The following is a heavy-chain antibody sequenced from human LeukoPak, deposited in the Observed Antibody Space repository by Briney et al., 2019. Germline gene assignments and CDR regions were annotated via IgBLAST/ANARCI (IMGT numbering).Heavy chain of an antibody. V-gene: IGHV1-69*13. CDR2: IIPIFGTA. Sequence: GASVKVSCKASGGTFSSYAIGWVRQAPGQGLEWMGGIIPIFGTANYAQKFQGRVTITADESTSTAYMELSSLRSEDTAVYYCARDHESIAAAGTDYWGQGTLVTVSS. CDR1: GGTFSSYA. J-gene: IGHJ4*02. D-gene: IGHD6-13*01. CDR3: ARDHESIAAAGTDY.